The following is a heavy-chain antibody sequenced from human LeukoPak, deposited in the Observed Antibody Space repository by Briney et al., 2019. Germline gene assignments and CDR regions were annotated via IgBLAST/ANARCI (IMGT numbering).Heavy chain of an antibody. D-gene: IGHD6-19*01. J-gene: IGHJ4*02. CDR1: GGSISSYY. V-gene: IGHV4-59*08. CDR3: ARLGIAVAGRGDFDY. Sequence: PSETLSLTCTVSGGSISSYYWSWIRQPPGKGLEWIGNIYYSGSTNYNPSLKSRVTISVDTSKNQVSLKLSSVTAADTAVYYCARLGIAVAGRGDFDYWGQGTLVSVSS. CDR2: IYYSGST.